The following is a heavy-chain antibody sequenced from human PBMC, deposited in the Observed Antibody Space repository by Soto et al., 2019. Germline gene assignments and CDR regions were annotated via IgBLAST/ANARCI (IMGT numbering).Heavy chain of an antibody. J-gene: IGHJ5*02. V-gene: IGHV1-2*04. Sequence: QVQLVQSGAEVKKPGASVKVSCKASGYTFTGYYMHWVRQAPGQGLEWKGWINPNSGGTNYAQKFQGWVTMTRDTSISTTNMELSRLRSGETAVYYCARDLGGYISGPNGFDPWGQGTLVTVSS. CDR1: GYTFTGYY. CDR3: ARDLGGYISGPNGFDP. D-gene: IGHD6-19*01. CDR2: INPNSGGT.